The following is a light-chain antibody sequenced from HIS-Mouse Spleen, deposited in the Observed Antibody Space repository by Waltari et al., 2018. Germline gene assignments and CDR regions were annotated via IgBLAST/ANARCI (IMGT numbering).Light chain of an antibody. CDR1: QSISSW. CDR2: KAS. CDR3: QQYNSYSRT. J-gene: IGKJ1*01. Sequence: DIQMTQSPSTLSASVGDRVTITCRASQSISSWLARYQQKPGKAPKLLIYKASSLESGVPSRFSGSGSGTEFTLTISSLQPDDFATYHCQQYNSYSRTFGQGTKVEIK. V-gene: IGKV1-5*03.